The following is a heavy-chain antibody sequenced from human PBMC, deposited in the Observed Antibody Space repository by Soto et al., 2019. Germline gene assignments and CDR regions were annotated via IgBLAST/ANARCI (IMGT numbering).Heavy chain of an antibody. CDR1: GFTFSSYA. CDR2: ISYDGSNK. V-gene: IGHV3-30-3*01. Sequence: QVQLVESGGGVVQPGRSLRLSCAASGFTFSSYAMHWVRQAPGKGLEWVAVISYDGSNKYYADSVKGRFTISRDNSKNTLYLQMNSLRAEDTAVYYCARGGVAGLDWGQGTLVTVSS. D-gene: IGHD6-19*01. CDR3: ARGGVAGLD. J-gene: IGHJ4*02.